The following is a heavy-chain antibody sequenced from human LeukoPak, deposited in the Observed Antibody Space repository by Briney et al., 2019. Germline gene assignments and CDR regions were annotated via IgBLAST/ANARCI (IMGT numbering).Heavy chain of an antibody. Sequence: PGGSLRLSCAASGFTVSSNYMSWVRRAPGKGLEWVSVIYSGGSTNYADSVKGRFTISRDSSKNTLYLQMNSLRAEDTAVYYCARDLGGRMGLSAVWGQGTTVTVSS. CDR2: IYSGGST. D-gene: IGHD5-24*01. V-gene: IGHV3-53*01. J-gene: IGHJ6*02. CDR1: GFTVSSNY. CDR3: ARDLGGRMGLSAV.